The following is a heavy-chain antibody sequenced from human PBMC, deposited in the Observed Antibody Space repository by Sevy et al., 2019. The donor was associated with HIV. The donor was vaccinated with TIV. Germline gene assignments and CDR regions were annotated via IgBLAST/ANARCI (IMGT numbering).Heavy chain of an antibody. CDR2: IIPIFGTA. Sequence: ASVKVSCKASGGTFSSYAISWVRQAPGQGLEWMGGIIPIFGTANYAQKFQGRVTITADESTSTAYIELNSVRSEDTAVYYCARGIAAAVRWTSDYYGMDVWGQGTTVTVSS. V-gene: IGHV1-69*13. J-gene: IGHJ6*02. CDR3: ARGIAAAVRWTSDYYGMDV. D-gene: IGHD6-13*01. CDR1: GGTFSSYA.